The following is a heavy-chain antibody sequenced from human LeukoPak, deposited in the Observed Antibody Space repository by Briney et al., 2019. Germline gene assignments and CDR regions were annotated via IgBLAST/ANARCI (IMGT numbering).Heavy chain of an antibody. J-gene: IGHJ5*02. D-gene: IGHD2-8*01. CDR2: INHSGSI. Sequence: SETLSLTCAVYGGSFSGYYWSWIRQPPGKGLEWIGEINHSGSINYNPSLKSRVTISVDTSKNQFSLKLSSVTAADTALYYCARGEWQPRFDPWGQGTLVTVSS. CDR1: GGSFSGYY. CDR3: ARGEWQPRFDP. V-gene: IGHV4-34*01.